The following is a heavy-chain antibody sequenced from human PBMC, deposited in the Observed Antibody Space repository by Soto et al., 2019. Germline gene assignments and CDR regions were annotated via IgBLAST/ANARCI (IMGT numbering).Heavy chain of an antibody. CDR2: INHSGST. CDR1: GGSFSGYY. CDR3: ARVDSGSYSDFDY. J-gene: IGHJ4*02. D-gene: IGHD1-26*01. Sequence: SETLSLTCAVYGGSFSGYYWSWIRQPPGKGLEWIGEINHSGSTNYNPSLKSRVTISVDTSKNQFSLKRSSVTAADTAVYYCARVDSGSYSDFDYWGQGTLVTVSS. V-gene: IGHV4-34*01.